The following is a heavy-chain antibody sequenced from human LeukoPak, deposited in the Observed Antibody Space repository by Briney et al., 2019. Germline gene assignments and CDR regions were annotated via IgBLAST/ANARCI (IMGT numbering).Heavy chain of an antibody. D-gene: IGHD7-27*01. CDR1: GYTFTSYD. V-gene: IGHV1-8*01. J-gene: IGHJ6*02. CDR3: ARAGAAKLGIIIYYYGMDV. CDR2: MNPNSGNT. Sequence: GASVKVSCKASGYTFTSYDINWVRQATGQGLEWMGWMNPNSGNTGYAQKFQGRVTMTRNTSISTAYMELSSLRSEDTAVYYCARAGAAKLGIIIYYYGMDVWGQGTTVTVSS.